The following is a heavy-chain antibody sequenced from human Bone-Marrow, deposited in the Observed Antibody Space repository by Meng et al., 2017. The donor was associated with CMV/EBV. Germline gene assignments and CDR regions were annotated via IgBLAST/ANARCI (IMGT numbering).Heavy chain of an antibody. V-gene: IGHV1-69*05. D-gene: IGHD5-18*01. CDR2: IIPIFGTA. CDR3: ARSVEVTDYYYGMDV. J-gene: IGHJ6*01. Sequence: SVKVSCKASGGTFSSYAISWVRQAPGQGLEWMGGIIPIFGTANYAQKFQGRVTITTDESTSTAYMELSSLRSEDTAVYYCARSVEVTDYYYGMDVWGQGTTVTGSS. CDR1: GGTFSSYA.